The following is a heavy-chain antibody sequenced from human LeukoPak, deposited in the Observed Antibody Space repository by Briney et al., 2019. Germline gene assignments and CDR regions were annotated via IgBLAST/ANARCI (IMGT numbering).Heavy chain of an antibody. CDR3: ARDRGY. CDR2: ISYDGSNK. Sequence: PGRSLRLSCAASGFTFSSYGMHWVRQAPGKGLEWVAVISYDGSNKYYADSVKGRFTISRDNVKNSLYLQMNSLRAEDTAVYYCARDRGYWGQGTLVTVSS. CDR1: GFTFSSYG. V-gene: IGHV3-30*03. J-gene: IGHJ4*02.